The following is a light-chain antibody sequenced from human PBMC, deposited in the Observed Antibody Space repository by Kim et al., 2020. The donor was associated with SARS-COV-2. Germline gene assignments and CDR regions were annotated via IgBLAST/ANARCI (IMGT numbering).Light chain of an antibody. V-gene: IGKV3-20*01. Sequence: PGEMATHACRASQSVSSSYLAWYQQKSSQAPRLLIYGASSRATGIPDRFSGSGSGTDFTLTISRLEPEDFAVYYCQQYESPPMYTFGQGTKVEIK. J-gene: IGKJ2*01. CDR1: QSVSSSY. CDR2: GAS. CDR3: QQYESPPMYT.